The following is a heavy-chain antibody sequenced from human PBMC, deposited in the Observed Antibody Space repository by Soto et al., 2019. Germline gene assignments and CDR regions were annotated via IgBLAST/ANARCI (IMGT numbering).Heavy chain of an antibody. Sequence: SETLSLTCAVSCGSISSGGYSWSWIRQPPGKGLEWIGYIYHSGSTYYNPSLKSRVTISVDRSKNQFSLKLSSVTAADTAVYYCARDGSYGDYLGWFDPWGQGTLVTVSS. D-gene: IGHD4-17*01. V-gene: IGHV4-30-2*01. CDR3: ARDGSYGDYLGWFDP. J-gene: IGHJ5*02. CDR2: IYHSGST. CDR1: CGSISSGGYS.